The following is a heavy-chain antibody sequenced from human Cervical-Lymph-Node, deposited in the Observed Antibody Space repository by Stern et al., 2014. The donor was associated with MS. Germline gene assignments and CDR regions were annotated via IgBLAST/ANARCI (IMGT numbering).Heavy chain of an antibody. D-gene: IGHD3-10*01. J-gene: IGHJ6*02. Sequence: DQLVESGAEVKKPGSSVRVSCKASGGTFSSYAISWVRQAPGQGLEWMGGIIPMLGTANYAQKFQGRVTITADDSTTTAYMEVSSLRSEDTAVYYCASSVGELTPEAVWGQGTTVTVFS. V-gene: IGHV1-69*01. CDR3: ASSVGELTPEAV. CDR2: IIPMLGTA. CDR1: GGTFSSYA.